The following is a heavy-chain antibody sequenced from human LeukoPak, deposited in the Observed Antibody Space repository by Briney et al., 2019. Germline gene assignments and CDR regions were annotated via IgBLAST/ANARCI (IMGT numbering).Heavy chain of an antibody. CDR3: ASASIAARVNWFDP. D-gene: IGHD6-6*01. Sequence: PSETLSLTCTVSGGSITSYYCNWIRQPPGKGPEWIGYSYYSGSAIYSPSLKSRATISLDTSKNQFSLKLSSVTAADTAVYYCASASIAARVNWFDPWGQGTLVTVSS. V-gene: IGHV4-59*08. J-gene: IGHJ5*02. CDR2: SYYSGSA. CDR1: GGSITSYY.